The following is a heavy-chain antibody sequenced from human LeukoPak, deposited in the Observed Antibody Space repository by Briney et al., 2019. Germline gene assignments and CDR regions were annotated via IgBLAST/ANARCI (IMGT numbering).Heavy chain of an antibody. CDR2: INHSGST. Sequence: SETLSLTCAVYGGSFSGYYWSWIRQPPGKGLEWIGEINHSGSTNYNSSLKSRVTISLDTSKNQFSVKLNSVTAADTAVYYCARGHMTGTPYFQHWGQGTLVTVSS. J-gene: IGHJ1*01. D-gene: IGHD1-20*01. V-gene: IGHV4-34*01. CDR3: ARGHMTGTPYFQH. CDR1: GGSFSGYY.